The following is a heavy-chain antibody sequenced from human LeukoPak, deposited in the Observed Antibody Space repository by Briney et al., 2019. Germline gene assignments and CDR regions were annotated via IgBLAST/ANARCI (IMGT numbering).Heavy chain of an antibody. J-gene: IGHJ4*02. CDR1: GLTFSSYE. Sequence: GGSLRLSCAASGLTFSSYEMNWVRQAPGEGLEWVSYISSSRTTSYADSVKGRFTISRDNAKNSLYLRMNSLRAEDTAVYYCARDLEGSGSFYRPSYDYWGQGTLVTVSS. V-gene: IGHV3-48*03. D-gene: IGHD3-10*01. CDR3: ARDLEGSGSFYRPSYDY. CDR2: ISSSRTT.